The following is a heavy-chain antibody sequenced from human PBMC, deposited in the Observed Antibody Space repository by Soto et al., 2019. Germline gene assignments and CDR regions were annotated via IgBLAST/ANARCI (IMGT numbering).Heavy chain of an antibody. CDR3: ARVTGYYAPDY. V-gene: IGHV1-3*01. CDR2: INAGNGNT. Sequence: ASVKVSCKASGYTFTSYDMHWVRQAPGQRLEWMGWINAGNGNTKYSQKFQGRVTITRDTSASKAYMELSSLRSEDTAVYYCARVTGYYAPDYWGQGTLVTVSS. CDR1: GYTFTSYD. J-gene: IGHJ4*02. D-gene: IGHD3-9*01.